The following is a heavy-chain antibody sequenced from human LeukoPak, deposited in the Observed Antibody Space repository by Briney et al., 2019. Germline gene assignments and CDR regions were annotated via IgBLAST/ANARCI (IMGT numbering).Heavy chain of an antibody. Sequence: PGGSLRLSCAASGFTLSDYGMHWVRQAPGKGLEWVAVISYDGSNKYYADSVKGRFTISRDNSKNTLYLQMNSLRAEDTAVYYCAKGKRGYRLADEWDYWGQGTLVTVSS. D-gene: IGHD5-18*01. CDR1: GFTLSDYG. CDR3: AKGKRGYRLADEWDY. J-gene: IGHJ4*02. V-gene: IGHV3-30*18. CDR2: ISYDGSNK.